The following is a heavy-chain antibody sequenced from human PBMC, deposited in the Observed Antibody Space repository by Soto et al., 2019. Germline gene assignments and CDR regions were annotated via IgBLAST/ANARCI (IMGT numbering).Heavy chain of an antibody. CDR1: GSTLGNYW. Sequence: PGGSLRLSCAASGSTLGNYWMAWVRQAPGKGLEWVANARQDGVDKGHADSVRDRFTIIRENARNSVFLQMNSLRAEDTAVYFCARDVGGILDYWGQGTLVTVSS. CDR3: ARDVGGILDY. V-gene: IGHV3-7*03. CDR2: ARQDGVDK. J-gene: IGHJ4*02.